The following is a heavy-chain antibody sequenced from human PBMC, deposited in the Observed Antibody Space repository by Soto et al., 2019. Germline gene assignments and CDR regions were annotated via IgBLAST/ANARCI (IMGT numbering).Heavy chain of an antibody. CDR2: ISASKGNT. V-gene: IGHV1-18*03. CDR1: GYTFTNYG. Sequence: QVQLVQSGAEVKKPGASVKVSCKASGYTFTNYGITWVRQAPGQGLEWMGWISASKGNTNYAQKFQGRVTMTTDTSTSTAYMELRSLRSDDMAVYYCASRSGQLPYYFDYWGQGTQVTVSA. J-gene: IGHJ4*02. CDR3: ASRSGQLPYYFDY. D-gene: IGHD6-6*01.